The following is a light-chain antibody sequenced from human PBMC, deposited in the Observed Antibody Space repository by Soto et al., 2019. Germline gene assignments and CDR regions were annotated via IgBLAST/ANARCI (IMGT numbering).Light chain of an antibody. V-gene: IGKV1-5*03. CDR3: QHYNSYSEA. CDR1: QGIGKD. Sequence: IQITQSPSSPSSTVGDTITITFPASQGIGKDLAWFQQKPGKAPKLLIYKASTLKSGVPSRFSGSGSGTEFTLTISSLQPDDFATYYCQHYNSYSEAFGQGTKVDIK. J-gene: IGKJ1*01. CDR2: KAS.